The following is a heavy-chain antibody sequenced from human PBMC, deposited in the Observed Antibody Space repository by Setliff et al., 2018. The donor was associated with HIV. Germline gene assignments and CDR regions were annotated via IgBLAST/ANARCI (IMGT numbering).Heavy chain of an antibody. CDR2: IYYTGST. CDR1: GGSINSHY. D-gene: IGHD4-17*01. CDR3: ARDRDFDYFRDGSNDFDY. J-gene: IGHJ4*02. V-gene: IGHV4-59*11. Sequence: SETLSLTCSVSGGSINSHYWSWIRQPLGKGLEWMGNIYYTGSTKYNSSLKSRLTMSVETSKNQISLNLRSVTAADAAVYYCARDRDFDYFRDGSNDFDYWGQGTLVTVSS.